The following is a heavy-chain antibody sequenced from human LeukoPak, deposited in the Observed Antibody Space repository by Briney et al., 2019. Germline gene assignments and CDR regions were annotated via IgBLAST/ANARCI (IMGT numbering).Heavy chain of an antibody. CDR1: GLTFNNYA. CDR3: ATGYSDSLRSPLDS. D-gene: IGHD3-22*01. V-gene: IGHV3-23*01. CDR2: ISGRGGNT. Sequence: GGSLRLSCAASGLTFNNYALTWIRQAPGKGLEWVSSISGRGGNTYYADSVKGRFTISRDDSKNTLFLRMNSLRAEDTAVYYCATGYSDSLRSPLDSWGQGTLVTVSS. J-gene: IGHJ5*01.